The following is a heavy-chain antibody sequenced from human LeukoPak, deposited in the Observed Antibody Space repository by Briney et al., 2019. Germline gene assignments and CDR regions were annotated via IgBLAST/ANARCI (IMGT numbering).Heavy chain of an antibody. CDR3: ARGPGVTMIVEYYFDY. Sequence: SETLSLTCAVYGGSFSGYYWSWIRQPPGKGLEWIGEINHNGSTNYNPSLKSRVTISVDTSKNQFSLKLSSVTAADTAVYYCARGPGVTMIVEYYFDYWGQGTLVTVSS. V-gene: IGHV4-34*01. D-gene: IGHD3-22*01. CDR1: GGSFSGYY. J-gene: IGHJ4*02. CDR2: INHNGST.